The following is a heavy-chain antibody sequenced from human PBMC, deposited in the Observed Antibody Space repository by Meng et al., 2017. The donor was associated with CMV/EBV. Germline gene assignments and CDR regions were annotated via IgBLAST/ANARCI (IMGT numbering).Heavy chain of an antibody. V-gene: IGHV4-39*07. Sequence: LQLEAPGPGLGKPSETLVPTSPVSGGSISSSSYYWGWIRQPPGKGLEWIGSIYYSGSTYCNPSLKSRVTISVDTSKNQFSLKLSSVTAADTAVYYCARGGIAAAGLHWGQGTLVTVSS. CDR2: IYYSGST. CDR3: ARGGIAAAGLH. D-gene: IGHD6-13*01. J-gene: IGHJ4*02. CDR1: GGSISSSSYY.